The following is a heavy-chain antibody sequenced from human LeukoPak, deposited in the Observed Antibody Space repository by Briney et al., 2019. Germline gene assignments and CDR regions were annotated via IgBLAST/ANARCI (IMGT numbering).Heavy chain of an antibody. CDR3: AKDATPGNSVWDYFGK. V-gene: IGHV3-23*01. Sequence: GGSLRLSCAASAFTFYICAMSWVRPAPGQGLEWVASVGSPGETFYADSVRGRFSVSRDNSQDTLYLQMSSLRVEDTAVYYCAKDATPGNSVWDYFGKWGQGTLVTVSS. J-gene: IGHJ4*02. CDR1: AFTFYICA. D-gene: IGHD1-7*01. CDR2: VGSPGET.